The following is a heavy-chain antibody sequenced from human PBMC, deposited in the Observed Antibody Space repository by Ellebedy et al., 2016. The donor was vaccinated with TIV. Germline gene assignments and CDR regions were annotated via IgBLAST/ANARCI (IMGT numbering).Heavy chain of an antibody. CDR3: TRGYSGTGTYAFDV. CDR1: GFIFSNYA. CDR2: IGNKAYSYTT. V-gene: IGHV3-72*01. J-gene: IGHJ3*01. Sequence: GGSLRLSXAASGFIFSNYAMHWVRQAPGKGLEWVGRIGNKAYSYTTEYAASVRGRFTISRDDSKDSLYLLMNSLQSEDTALYYCTRGYSGTGTYAFDVWGQGTVVTVSS. D-gene: IGHD1-14*01.